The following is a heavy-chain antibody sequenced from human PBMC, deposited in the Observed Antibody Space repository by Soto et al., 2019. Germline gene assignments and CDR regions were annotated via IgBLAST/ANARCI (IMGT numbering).Heavy chain of an antibody. CDR2: TYYRSKWYN. CDR1: GDSVSSNSAT. Sequence: PSQTLSLTCAISGDSVSSNSATWNWIRQSPSRGLEWLGRTYYRSKWYNDYGVSVKSRITIDPDTSKNQFSLQLNSVTPEDTAVYYCTRDPEYFYDSLGTRYYYQYGMDVWGQGTTVTVSS. V-gene: IGHV6-1*01. D-gene: IGHD3-22*01. J-gene: IGHJ6*02. CDR3: TRDPEYFYDSLGTRYYYQYGMDV.